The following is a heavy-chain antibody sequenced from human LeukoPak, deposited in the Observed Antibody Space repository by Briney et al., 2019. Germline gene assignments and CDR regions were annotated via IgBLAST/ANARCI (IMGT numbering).Heavy chain of an antibody. CDR2: ICAYNGNT. J-gene: IGHJ4*02. V-gene: IGHV1-18*01. CDR1: GYTFPNYG. Sequence: ASVKVSCKTSGYTFPNYGITWVRQAPGQCLEWMGWICAYNGNTDYSQNLQGRVTMTTDTSTSTAYMELRSLGADDTAVYYCARSNDDFRSGFYRGYFDYWGQGTLITVSS. CDR3: ARSNDDFRSGFYRGYFDY. D-gene: IGHD3-3*01.